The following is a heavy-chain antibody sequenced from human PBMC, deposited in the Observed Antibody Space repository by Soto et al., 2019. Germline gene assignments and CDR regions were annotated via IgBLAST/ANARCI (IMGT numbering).Heavy chain of an antibody. CDR2: IYHSGNT. CDR3: ARARFQVLYGKPYFDS. J-gene: IGHJ4*02. CDR1: GGSITTGGSY. Sequence: SETLSLTCTVSGGSITTGGSYWSWIRQHPGKGLEWIGNIYHSGNTYYNTSLKSRLTISVDTSKNHFSLMVDSVTAADTAVYYCARARFQVLYGKPYFDSWGQGTLVTVSS. D-gene: IGHD2-2*02. V-gene: IGHV4-31*03.